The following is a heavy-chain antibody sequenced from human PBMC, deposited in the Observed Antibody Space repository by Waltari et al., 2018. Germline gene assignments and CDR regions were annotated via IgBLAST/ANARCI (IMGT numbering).Heavy chain of an antibody. CDR2: IRSKPNNYAT. D-gene: IGHD6-13*01. CDR1: GSPFSAPT. J-gene: IGHJ4*02. V-gene: IGHV3-73*01. CDR3: TGGAVTGTDF. Sequence: EVQVVASGGGLVQPGGSLKLPCAPSGSPFSAPTIHWVRQTSGKGLEWIGRIRSKPNNYATRYTASVEGRFTISRDDSENTAYLQMSSLMTEDTAVYYCTGGAVTGTDFWGQGTLVTVSS.